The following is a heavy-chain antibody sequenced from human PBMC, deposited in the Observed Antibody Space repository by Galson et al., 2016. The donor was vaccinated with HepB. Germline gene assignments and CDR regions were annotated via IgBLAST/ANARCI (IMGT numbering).Heavy chain of an antibody. Sequence: SLRLSCAASGFTLSSYWMHWVRQAPGKGLMWVSRIKGDGGSTAYADSVKGRFTISRDNAKNTLYLQMNSLRAEDTAVYYCAREPIHCSGGSCYGADFDCWGQGTLVTVSS. J-gene: IGHJ4*02. CDR3: AREPIHCSGGSCYGADFDC. CDR1: GFTLSSYW. CDR2: IKGDGGST. V-gene: IGHV3-74*03. D-gene: IGHD2-15*01.